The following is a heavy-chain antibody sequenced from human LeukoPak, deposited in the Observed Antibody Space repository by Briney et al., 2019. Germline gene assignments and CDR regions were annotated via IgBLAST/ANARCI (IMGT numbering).Heavy chain of an antibody. CDR2: IYSSGNTQYGGP. D-gene: IGHD3-10*01. V-gene: IGHV3-53*01. CDR1: GFDVVINY. CDR3: AGSRGKRITMFRVFDY. Sequence: GGSLRLSCAASGFDVVINYMSWVRQAPGKGLEWVSVIYSSGNTQYGGPYYADSLKGRFTISRDNAKNSVFLQMNSLRAEDTAVYYCAGSRGKRITMFRVFDYWGQGTLVTVSS. J-gene: IGHJ4*02.